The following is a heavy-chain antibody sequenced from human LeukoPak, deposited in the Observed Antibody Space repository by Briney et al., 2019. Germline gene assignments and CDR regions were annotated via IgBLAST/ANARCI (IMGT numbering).Heavy chain of an antibody. CDR2: ISGSGGST. V-gene: IGHV3-23*01. Sequence: GGSLRLSCAASGFTFSSYAMSWVRQAPGKGLEWVSAISGSGGSTYYADSVKGRFTISRDNSKNTLYLQMNSLRAEDTAVYYCANVAAPESGYFYFDYWGQGTLVTVSS. CDR1: GFTFSSYA. J-gene: IGHJ4*02. D-gene: IGHD3-3*01. CDR3: ANVAAPESGYFYFDY.